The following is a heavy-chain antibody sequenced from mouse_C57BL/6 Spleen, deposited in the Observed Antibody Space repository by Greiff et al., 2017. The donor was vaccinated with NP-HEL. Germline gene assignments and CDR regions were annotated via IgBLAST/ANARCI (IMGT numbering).Heavy chain of an antibody. V-gene: IGHV2-2*01. CDR2: IWSGGST. Sequence: VKLQQSGPGLVQPSQSLSITCTVSGFSLTSYGVHWVRQSPGKGLEWLGVIWSGGSTDYNAAFISRLSISKDNSKSQVFFKMNSLQADDTAIYYCASDGYYAMDYWGQGTSVTVSS. CDR3: ASDGYYAMDY. J-gene: IGHJ4*01. CDR1: GFSLTSYG. D-gene: IGHD2-3*01.